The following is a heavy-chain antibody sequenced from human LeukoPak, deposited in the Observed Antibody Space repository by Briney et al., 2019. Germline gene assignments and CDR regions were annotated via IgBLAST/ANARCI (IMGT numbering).Heavy chain of an antibody. CDR1: GGSISSYY. CDR2: IYYSGST. J-gene: IGHJ4*02. CDR3: ARGSGYCSGGSCLGTPDF. V-gene: IGHV4-59*01. Sequence: SETLSLTCPVSGGSISSYYWSWIRQPPGKGLEWIGYIYYSGSTNYNPSLKSRVTISVDTSKNQFSLKLSSVTAADTAVYYCARGSGYCSGGSCLGTPDFWGQGTLVTVSS. D-gene: IGHD2-15*01.